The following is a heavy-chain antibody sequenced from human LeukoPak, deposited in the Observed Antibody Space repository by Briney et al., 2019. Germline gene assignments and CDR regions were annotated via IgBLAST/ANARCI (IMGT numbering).Heavy chain of an antibody. CDR1: GFTFSNAW. V-gene: IGHV3-15*01. CDR2: IKSKSDGGTT. D-gene: IGHD1-1*01. J-gene: IGHJ4*02. CDR3: TTHSRLAATGTFDY. Sequence: GGSLRLSCAASGFTFSNAWMSWVRQAPGKGLEWVGRIKSKSDGGTTDYAAPVKGRFTISRDDSKNTLYLQMNSVETEDTAVYYCTTHSRLAATGTFDYWGQGTLVTVSS.